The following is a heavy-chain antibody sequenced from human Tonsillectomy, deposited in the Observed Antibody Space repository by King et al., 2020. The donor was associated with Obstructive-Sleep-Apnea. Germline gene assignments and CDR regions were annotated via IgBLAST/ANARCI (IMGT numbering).Heavy chain of an antibody. CDR2: IYYSGST. V-gene: IGHV4-31*03. Sequence: VQLQESGPGLVKPSQTLSLTCTVSGGSISSAGYYWSWIRQHPGKGLEWIGYIYYSGSTYYNPSLKSRATISVDTSKKQFPLKLSSVTAADTAVYYCARDRRDILTGYYIGMDVWGQGTTVTVSS. CDR1: GGSISSAGYY. D-gene: IGHD3-9*01. CDR3: ARDRRDILTGYYIGMDV. J-gene: IGHJ6*02.